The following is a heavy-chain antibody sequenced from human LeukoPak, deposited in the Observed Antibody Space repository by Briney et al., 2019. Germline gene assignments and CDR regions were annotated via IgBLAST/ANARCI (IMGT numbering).Heavy chain of an antibody. CDR3: ARELIAAAGNDY. CDR2: ISSSSSYT. J-gene: IGHJ4*02. CDR1: GFTFSDYY. D-gene: IGHD6-13*01. Sequence: GGSLRLSCAASGFTFSDYYMSWIRQAPGKGLEWVSCISSSSSYTNYADSVKGRFTISRDNAKNSLYLQMNSLRAEDTAVYYCARELIAAAGNDYWGQGTLVTVSS. V-gene: IGHV3-11*06.